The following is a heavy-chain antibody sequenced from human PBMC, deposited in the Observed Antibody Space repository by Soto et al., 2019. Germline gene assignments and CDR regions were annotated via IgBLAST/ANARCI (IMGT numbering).Heavy chain of an antibody. CDR2: IYYSGST. V-gene: IGHV4-39*01. CDR1: DGSISSRGYY. CDR3: ATSNWFDP. J-gene: IGHJ5*02. Sequence: QLQLQESGPGLVKPSEILSLSCTVSDGSISSRGYYWGWIRQPPGKGLEWIGTIYYSGSTYYSPSLKSRVTISVDTSKNQFSLKLSSVTAADTAVYYCATSNWFDPWGQGTLVTVSS.